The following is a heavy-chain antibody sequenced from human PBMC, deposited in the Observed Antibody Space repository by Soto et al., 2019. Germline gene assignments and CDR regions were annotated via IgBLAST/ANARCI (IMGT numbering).Heavy chain of an antibody. CDR2: ITYDGSNK. V-gene: IGHV3-30*18. Sequence: QVQLVESGGGVVQTGRSLRLSCAASGFSFSNYGMHWVRQAPGDGLDWVATITYDGSNKYNADSVNGRFTISRDNSTNTLYLKVNSLQAGATAVYHCSKDGGRFLDHWGQGTQVTFS. D-gene: IGHD6-19*01. J-gene: IGHJ4*02. CDR3: SKDGGRFLDH. CDR1: GFSFSNYG.